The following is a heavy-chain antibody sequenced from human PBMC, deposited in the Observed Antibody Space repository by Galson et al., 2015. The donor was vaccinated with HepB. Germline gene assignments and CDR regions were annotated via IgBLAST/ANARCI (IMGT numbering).Heavy chain of an antibody. CDR2: IWYDGTNK. J-gene: IGHJ4*02. CDR3: VREFSGLYYLDY. CDR1: GFTFRNYG. D-gene: IGHD3-10*01. Sequence: SLRLSCAASGFTFRNYGMHWVRQAPGKGLEWVALIWYDGTNKYYADSVKGRFTTSRDNSKNTLYLQMNSLRAEDTAVYYCVREFSGLYYLDYWGQGTLVTVSS. V-gene: IGHV3-33*08.